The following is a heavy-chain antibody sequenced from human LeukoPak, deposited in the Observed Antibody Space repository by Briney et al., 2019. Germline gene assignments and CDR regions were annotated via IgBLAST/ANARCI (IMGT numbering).Heavy chain of an antibody. CDR1: GGSVSSGSYY. CDR2: IYYSGNT. CDR3: ARHPRRGIVVVTLIDY. D-gene: IGHD3-22*01. V-gene: IGHV4-39*01. J-gene: IGHJ4*02. Sequence: PSETLSLTCTVSGGSVSSGSYYWGWIRQPPGKGLEWIGSIYYSGNTYYNPSLKSRVTVSVDTSKNQFSLKLSSVTAADTAVYYCARHPRRGIVVVTLIDYWGQGTLVTVSS.